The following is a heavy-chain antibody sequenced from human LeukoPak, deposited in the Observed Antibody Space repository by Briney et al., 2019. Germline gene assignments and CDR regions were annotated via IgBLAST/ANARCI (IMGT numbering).Heavy chain of an antibody. CDR2: IIPIFGTA. Sequence: GASVKVSCKASGYTFTSYAISWVRQAPGQGLEWMGGIIPIFGTANYAQKFQGRVTMTRDMSTSTVYMELSSLRSEDTAVYYCARSRRVTAIYNRYDAFDNWGQGTMVTVSS. J-gene: IGHJ3*02. CDR3: ARSRRVTAIYNRYDAFDN. V-gene: IGHV1-69*05. D-gene: IGHD2-21*02. CDR1: GYTFTSYA.